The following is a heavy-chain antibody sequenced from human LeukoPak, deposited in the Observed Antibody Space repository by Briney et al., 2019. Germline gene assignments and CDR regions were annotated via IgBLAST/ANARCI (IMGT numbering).Heavy chain of an antibody. CDR1: GVTFSNYG. Sequence: GGSLRLSCAASGVTFSNYGMNWVRQAPEKGLEWVSAISDSGSDTYYADSVKGRSTISRDNSKNTLYLQMNSLRAEDTAVYYCAKRVPYSSSSVYFDYWGQGTLVIVSS. CDR2: ISDSGSDT. D-gene: IGHD6-6*01. CDR3: AKRVPYSSSSVYFDY. J-gene: IGHJ4*02. V-gene: IGHV3-23*01.